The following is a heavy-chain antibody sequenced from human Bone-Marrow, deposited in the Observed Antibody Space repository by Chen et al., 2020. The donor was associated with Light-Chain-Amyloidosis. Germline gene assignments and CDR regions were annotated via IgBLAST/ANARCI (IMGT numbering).Heavy chain of an antibody. V-gene: IGHV3-53*01. D-gene: IGHD3-3*01. Sequence: IQPGGSLTLSCAASGFFVKNNYMTWVRQAPGKGLEWVSGIFRTGRTYYTESVEGRXTLSRXXXXXXXXXXXXXXXXXXXXXXXXXXXXXXXNDFYLYWGQGTPVTVS. CDR1: GFFVKNNY. CDR3: XXXXXXXNDFYLY. J-gene: IGHJ4*02. CDR2: IFRTGRT.